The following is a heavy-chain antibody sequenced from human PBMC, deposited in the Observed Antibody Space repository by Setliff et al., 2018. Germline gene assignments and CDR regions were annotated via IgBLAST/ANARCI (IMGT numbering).Heavy chain of an antibody. J-gene: IGHJ4*02. Sequence: PSVTLSLTCAVSGYSIRSGYYWGWIRQPPGKGLEWLGRVRHRGGTYYNPSLKSRVTISLDTSENQFSLKLSLVAATDTTVYYCARHVLNRGTYPRPCDSWGQGTLVTVSS. CDR3: ARHVLNRGTYPRPCDS. V-gene: IGHV4-38-2*01. CDR2: VRHRGGT. D-gene: IGHD1-26*01. CDR1: GYSIRSGYY.